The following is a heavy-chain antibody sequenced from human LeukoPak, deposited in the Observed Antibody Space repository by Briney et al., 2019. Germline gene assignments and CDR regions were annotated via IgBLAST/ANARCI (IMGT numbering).Heavy chain of an antibody. D-gene: IGHD6-6*01. CDR3: ARGFPARRGAFDI. J-gene: IGHJ3*02. CDR1: GFTFSSYS. V-gene: IGHV3-21*01. CDR2: ISSSSSYI. Sequence: GGSLRLSCAASGFTFSSYSMNWVRQAPGKGLEWVSSISSSSSYIYYADSVKGRFTISRDNAKNSLYLQMYSLRVEDTAVYYCARGFPARRGAFDIWGQGTKVTVSS.